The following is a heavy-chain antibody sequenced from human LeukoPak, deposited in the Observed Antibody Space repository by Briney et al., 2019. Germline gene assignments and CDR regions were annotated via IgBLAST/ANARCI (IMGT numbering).Heavy chain of an antibody. CDR1: GSIFTSHW. CDR2: IYPGDSET. Sequence: GASLNISCKGSGSIFTSHWIGWVRQLPGKGLEWMGLIYPGDSETRYSPSFQGQVTMSADKSISTAYLQWSSLKASDTAMYFCARPQLVVSGSFDAFDIWGQGTMVTVSS. V-gene: IGHV5-51*01. CDR3: ARPQLVVSGSFDAFDI. J-gene: IGHJ3*02. D-gene: IGHD2-15*01.